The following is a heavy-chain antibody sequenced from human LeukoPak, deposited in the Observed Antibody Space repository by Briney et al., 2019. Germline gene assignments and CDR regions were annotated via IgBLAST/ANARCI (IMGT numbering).Heavy chain of an antibody. CDR3: ARGIAAAGTWDY. V-gene: IGHV3-20*01. CDR2: INWSGGST. CDR1: GFTFDDYG. D-gene: IGHD6-13*01. Sequence: GGSLRLYCAVSGFTFDDYGMSWVRQTPGKGLEWVSGINWSGGSTAYADSVKGRFTISKANAKHFLYLQMDNLRAEDTALYHCARGIAAAGTWDYWGQGTLVTVSS. J-gene: IGHJ4*02.